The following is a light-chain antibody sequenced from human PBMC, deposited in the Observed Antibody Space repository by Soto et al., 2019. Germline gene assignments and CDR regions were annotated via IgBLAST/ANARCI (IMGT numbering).Light chain of an antibody. CDR2: AAS. V-gene: IGKV3-20*01. CDR3: QQYANSPGT. J-gene: IGKJ1*01. Sequence: EIVLTQSPGTLSLSPGERATLSCRASQSVSSSYLAWYQQKPGQAPRLLIYAASSRATGIPDRFSGSGSGTDFTLTISRPEPEDFAVYSCQQYANSPGTFGQGTKVEIK. CDR1: QSVSSSY.